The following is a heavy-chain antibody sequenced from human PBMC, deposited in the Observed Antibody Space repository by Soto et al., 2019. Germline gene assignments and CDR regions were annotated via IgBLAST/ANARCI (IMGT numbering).Heavy chain of an antibody. V-gene: IGHV3-23*01. Sequence: GGSLRLSCAASGFTFSSYAMSWVRQAPGKGLEWVSAISGSGGSTYYADSVKGRFTISRDNSKNTLYLQMNSLRAEDTAVYYCATGRMVRSGSYGNAFDIWGQGTMVTVSS. J-gene: IGHJ3*02. CDR1: GFTFSSYA. CDR2: ISGSGGST. CDR3: ATGRMVRSGSYGNAFDI. D-gene: IGHD1-26*01.